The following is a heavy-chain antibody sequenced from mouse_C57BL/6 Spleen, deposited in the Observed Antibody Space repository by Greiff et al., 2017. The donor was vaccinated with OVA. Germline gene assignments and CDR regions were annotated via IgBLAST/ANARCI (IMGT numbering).Heavy chain of an antibody. D-gene: IGHD1-1*01. Sequence: QVQLQQPGAELVKPGASVKLSCKASGYTFTSYWMHWVKQRPGRGLEWIGRIDPTSGGTKYNEKFTSKATLTVDKPSSTAYMQLSSLTSEDSAVYYCARNGYYGSSPLYFDVWGTGTTVTVSS. CDR2: IDPTSGGT. CDR3: ARNGYYGSSPLYFDV. V-gene: IGHV1-72*01. J-gene: IGHJ1*03. CDR1: GYTFTSYW.